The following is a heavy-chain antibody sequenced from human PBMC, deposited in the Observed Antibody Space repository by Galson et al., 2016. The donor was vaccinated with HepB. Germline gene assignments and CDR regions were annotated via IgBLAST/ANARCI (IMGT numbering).Heavy chain of an antibody. V-gene: IGHV3-53*01. CDR3: EGYSDPFDI. CDR2: IFSGDAT. D-gene: IGHD3-22*01. Sequence: SLRLYCAASGFSVSGKYMSWARQAPGKGLEWVSAIFSGDATYYRDSVKGRFTISRDTSKNTLYLQMNNLRAEDTAIYYCEGYSDPFDIWGQGTMVTVPS. CDR1: GFSVSGKY. J-gene: IGHJ3*02.